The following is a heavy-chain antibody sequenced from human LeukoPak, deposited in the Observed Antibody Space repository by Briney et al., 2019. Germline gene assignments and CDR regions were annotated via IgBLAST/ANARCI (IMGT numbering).Heavy chain of an antibody. V-gene: IGHV3-49*04. Sequence: RSLSLSRTVSVLTHGDYTMGWVCPAPGTGGAWVGVITSKAHGGTTEYAGTVKGSFTISRDDSKSIAYLQMNSLKIEDTAVYYCTRGVEGMSRWKLRKVDYWGQGTLVTVSS. J-gene: IGHJ4*02. CDR3: TRGVEGMSRWKLRKVDY. CDR2: ITSKAHGGTT. D-gene: IGHD1-26*01. CDR1: VLTHGDYT.